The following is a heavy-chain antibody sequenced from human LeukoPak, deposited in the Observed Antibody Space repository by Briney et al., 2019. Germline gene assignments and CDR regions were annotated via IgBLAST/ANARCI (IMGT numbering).Heavy chain of an antibody. J-gene: IGHJ4*02. D-gene: IGHD3-22*01. CDR2: ISGSGGST. V-gene: IGHV3-23*01. Sequence: GGSLRLSCAASGFTFSSYAMSWVRQAPGKGLEWVSAISGSGGSTYYADSVKGRFTISRDNSKNTLYLQMNSLRAEDTAVYYCAKYRTYYYDSSGYDFDYWGQGTLVTVSS. CDR1: GFTFSSYA. CDR3: AKYRTYYYDSSGYDFDY.